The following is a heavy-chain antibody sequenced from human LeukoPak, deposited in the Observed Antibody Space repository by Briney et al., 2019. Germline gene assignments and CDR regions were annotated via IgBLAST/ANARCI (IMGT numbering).Heavy chain of an antibody. Sequence: GGSLRLSCAASGFTFSSYAMSWVRQAPGKGLEWVASIGPTGSDRYHADSIKGRFTISRDNANNFLYLQMNSLRAEDTAVYYCATETSGRHYDYWGQGTLLTVSS. CDR3: ATETSGRHYDY. J-gene: IGHJ4*02. CDR2: IGPTGSDR. CDR1: GFTFSSYA. D-gene: IGHD6-19*01. V-gene: IGHV3-21*06.